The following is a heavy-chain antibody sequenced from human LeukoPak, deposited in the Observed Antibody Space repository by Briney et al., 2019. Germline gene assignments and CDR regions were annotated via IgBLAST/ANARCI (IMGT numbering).Heavy chain of an antibody. CDR2: IYYRGST. CDR3: ARRIVLVATANDVLDS. Sequence: SETLSLTCTVSGGSISSSSYYWGWIRQPPGKGLEWIGTIYYRGSTYYNPSLKSRVTISVDTSKKQFSLKLSSVTAADTAVYFCARRIVLVATANDVLDSWGQGTLVTVSS. V-gene: IGHV4-39*01. J-gene: IGHJ4*02. CDR1: GGSISSSSYY. D-gene: IGHD2-15*01.